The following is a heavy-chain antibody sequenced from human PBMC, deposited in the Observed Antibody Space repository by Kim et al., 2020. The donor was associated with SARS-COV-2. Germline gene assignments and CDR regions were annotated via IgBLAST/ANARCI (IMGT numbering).Heavy chain of an antibody. CDR3: ARPYYDILTGYYPYYFDY. V-gene: IGHV4-59*08. Sequence: LKSRVTISVATSKNQFSLKLSSVTAADTAAYYCARPYYDILTGYYPYYFDYWGQGILVTVSS. D-gene: IGHD3-9*01. J-gene: IGHJ4*02.